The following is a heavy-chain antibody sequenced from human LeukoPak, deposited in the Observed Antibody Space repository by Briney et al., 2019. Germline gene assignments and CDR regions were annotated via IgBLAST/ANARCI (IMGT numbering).Heavy chain of an antibody. CDR3: ARHEGSSWYPYYMDV. CDR1: GYSFTNYW. Sequence: GESLKISCKISGYSFTNYWIGWVRQMPGKGLEWMGLIYPGDSDTRYSPSFQGQVTISADKSISTAYLQWSSLKASDTAMYYCARHEGSSWYPYYMDVWGKGTTVTVSS. V-gene: IGHV5-51*01. CDR2: IYPGDSDT. J-gene: IGHJ6*03. D-gene: IGHD6-13*01.